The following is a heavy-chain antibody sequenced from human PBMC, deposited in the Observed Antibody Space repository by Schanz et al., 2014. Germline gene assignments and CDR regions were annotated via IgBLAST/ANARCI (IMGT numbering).Heavy chain of an antibody. J-gene: IGHJ6*02. V-gene: IGHV3-23*01. CDR2: ISGGGGTT. D-gene: IGHD3-10*01. CDR3: AKDGPGGSGSYSADGGMDV. CDR1: GFNFSDYA. Sequence: VHLLESGGGLVPPGGSLRLSCAASGFNFSDYAMCWVRQAPGKGLEWVSAISGGGGTTYYTDSVKGRFTISRDNSKSALYLQMNSLRAEDTAVYYCAKDGPGGSGSYSADGGMDVWGQGTTVTVSS.